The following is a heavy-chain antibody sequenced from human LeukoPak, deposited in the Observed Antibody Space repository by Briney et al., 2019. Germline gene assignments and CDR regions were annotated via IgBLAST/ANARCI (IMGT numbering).Heavy chain of an antibody. J-gene: IGHJ2*01. D-gene: IGHD3-22*01. CDR2: ICYSGST. V-gene: IGHV4-59*01. CDR3: ARGVWVFVDSVYYYDSSGYPWYFDL. CDR1: GGSIRSYY. Sequence: SETLSLTCTVSGGSIRSYYWSWIRQPPGKGLEWIGYICYSGSTNYNPSLKSRVTISVDTSKNQFSLKLSSVTAADTAVYYCARGVWVFVDSVYYYDSSGYPWYFDLWGRGTLVTVPS.